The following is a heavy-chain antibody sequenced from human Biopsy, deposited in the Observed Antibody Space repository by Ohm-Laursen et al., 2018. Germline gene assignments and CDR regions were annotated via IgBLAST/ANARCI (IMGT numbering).Heavy chain of an antibody. D-gene: IGHD5-12*01. Sequence: PGTLSLTCAVSGYSVTNDYYWGWIRQPPGKGLEWIGNIYYDGITYYNPSLKSRVDMSVDTSKNQFSLRLTSVTAADTAVYYCARVAGGYAYYYGMDVWGQGTTVIVSS. CDR1: GYSVTNDYY. V-gene: IGHV4-38-2*01. CDR3: ARVAGGYAYYYGMDV. J-gene: IGHJ6*02. CDR2: IYYDGIT.